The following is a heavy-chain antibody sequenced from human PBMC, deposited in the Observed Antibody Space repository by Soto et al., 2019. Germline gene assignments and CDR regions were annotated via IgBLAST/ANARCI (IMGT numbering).Heavy chain of an antibody. J-gene: IGHJ4*02. V-gene: IGHV3-43*01. D-gene: IGHD6-19*01. CDR3: AKSQTRIAVAANIDY. CDR2: ISWAGHST. Sequence: EVPLVESGGFVVQPGGSLRLSCAASGFAFDYYSLHWVRQAPGKGLEWVSLISWAGHSTYYADSVKGRFIISRDNSKNSLYLQMNSLRSEDAAIYYCAKSQTRIAVAANIDYWGQGTLVTVSS. CDR1: GFAFDYYS.